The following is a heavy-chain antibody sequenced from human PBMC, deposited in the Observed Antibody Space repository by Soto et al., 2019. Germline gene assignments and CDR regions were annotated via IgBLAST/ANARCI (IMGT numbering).Heavy chain of an antibody. CDR1: GGTFSSYA. Sequence: QVQVVQSGAEVKRPGSSVKVSCKASGGTFSSYAVNWVRQAPGQGPEWMGGIIPIFGTLNYAQKFQGRVTITADESTGTAYMELSSLRSDDTAVYYCSRVGWESSGWSPSGMDVWGQGTTVTVSS. CDR2: IIPIFGTL. V-gene: IGHV1-69*01. CDR3: SRVGWESSGWSPSGMDV. J-gene: IGHJ6*02. D-gene: IGHD6-19*01.